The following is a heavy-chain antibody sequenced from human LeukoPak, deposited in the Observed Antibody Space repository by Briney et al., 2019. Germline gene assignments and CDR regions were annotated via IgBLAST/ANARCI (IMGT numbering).Heavy chain of an antibody. J-gene: IGHJ4*02. CDR2: IYPGDSDT. CDR1: GYSFTNYW. D-gene: IGHD3-22*01. V-gene: IGHV5-51*01. CDR3: ARQDFYDSSGYQRLFGY. Sequence: GESLKISCKGSGYSFTNYWIGWVRLMPGKGLEWMGIIYPGDSDTRYSPSFQGQVTISADKSISTAYLQWSSLKASDTAMYYCARQDFYDSSGYQRLFGYWGQGTLVTVSS.